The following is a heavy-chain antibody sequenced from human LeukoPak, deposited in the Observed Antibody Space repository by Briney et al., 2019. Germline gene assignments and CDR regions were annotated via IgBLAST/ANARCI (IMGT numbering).Heavy chain of an antibody. CDR2: IYTSGST. J-gene: IGHJ3*02. V-gene: IGHV4-61*02. D-gene: IGHD3-22*01. Sequence: SETLSLTCTVSGGSISSGSYYWSWTRQPAGKGLEWIGRIYTSGSTNYNPSLKSRVTISVDTSKNQFSLKLSSVTAADTAVYYCARDPIRPYYYDSSGYGAFDIWGQGTMVTVSS. CDR1: GGSISSGSYY. CDR3: ARDPIRPYYYDSSGYGAFDI.